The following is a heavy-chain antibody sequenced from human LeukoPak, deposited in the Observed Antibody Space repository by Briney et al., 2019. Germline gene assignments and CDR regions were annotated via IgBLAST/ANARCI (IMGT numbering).Heavy chain of an antibody. CDR2: IYYSGST. CDR1: GGSISNYY. J-gene: IGHJ2*01. V-gene: IGHV4-59*08. CDR3: ARATMKLYWYFDF. D-gene: IGHD3-22*01. Sequence: SETLSLTCNVSGGSISNYYWSWIRQPPGKGLEWVGYIYYSGSTNYNPSLKSRVNISVDTSKSQFSLKLSSVTAADTAVYYCARATMKLYWYFDFWGRGTLVTVSS.